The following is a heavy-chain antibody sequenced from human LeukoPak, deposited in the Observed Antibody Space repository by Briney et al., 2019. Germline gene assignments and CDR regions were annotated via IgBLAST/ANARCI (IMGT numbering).Heavy chain of an antibody. D-gene: IGHD6-13*01. CDR2: ISYDGSNK. CDR1: GFTFSSYA. Sequence: SGRSLRLSCAASGFTFSSYAMHWVRQAPGKGLEWVAVISYDGSNKYYADSVKGRFTISRDNSKNTLYLQMNSLRAEDTAVYYCAREAVPGSSWYGWFDPWGQGTLVTVSS. J-gene: IGHJ5*02. V-gene: IGHV3-30-3*01. CDR3: AREAVPGSSWYGWFDP.